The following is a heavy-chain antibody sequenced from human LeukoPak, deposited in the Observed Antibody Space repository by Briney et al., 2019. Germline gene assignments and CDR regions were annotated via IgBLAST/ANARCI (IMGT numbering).Heavy chain of an antibody. CDR1: GFTFSDHY. CDR3: ARIPKGSSWYFYYYYMDV. Sequence: VGSLRLSCAPSGFTFSDHYMDWVRQAPGERLEWVCRTRNKANSYTTEYAASVKGRFTISRDDSKNSLYLQMNSLKTEDTAVYYCARIPKGSSWYFYYYYMDVWGKGTTVTVSS. D-gene: IGHD6-13*01. CDR2: TRNKANSYTT. J-gene: IGHJ6*03. V-gene: IGHV3-72*01.